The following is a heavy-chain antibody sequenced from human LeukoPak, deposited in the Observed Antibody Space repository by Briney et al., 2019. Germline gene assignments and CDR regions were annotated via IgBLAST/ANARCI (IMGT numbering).Heavy chain of an antibody. J-gene: IGHJ6*03. CDR1: GGSFSSYT. CDR3: ASALQSSSRSYYYYYYMDV. Sequence: SVKVSCKASGGSFSSYTFTWVRQAPGQGLDWMGGIIPIFETPNYAQKFQGRVTITADKSTSTAYMELSSLRSEDTAVYYCASALQSSSRSYYYYYYMDVWGKGTTVTVSS. CDR2: IIPIFETP. D-gene: IGHD6-13*01. V-gene: IGHV1-69*06.